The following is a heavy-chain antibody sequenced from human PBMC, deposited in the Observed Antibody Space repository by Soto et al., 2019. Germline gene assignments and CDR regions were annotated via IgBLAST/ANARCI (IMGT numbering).Heavy chain of an antibody. J-gene: IGHJ4*02. CDR2: INTVNGNT. Sequence: ASVKVSCKASGYTFTSYGISWVRQAPGQGLEWMGWINTVNGNTKYSQKFEGRVTITRDTSASTAYMELSSLRSEDTAVYYCAREAYYDSRGYYIWDYWGQGTLVTVSS. V-gene: IGHV1-3*04. CDR1: GYTFTSYG. CDR3: AREAYYDSRGYYIWDY. D-gene: IGHD3-22*01.